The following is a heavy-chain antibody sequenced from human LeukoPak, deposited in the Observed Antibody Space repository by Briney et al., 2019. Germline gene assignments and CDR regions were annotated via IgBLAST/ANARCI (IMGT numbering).Heavy chain of an antibody. CDR1: GYTFTSYG. V-gene: IGHV1-24*01. Sequence: ASVKVSCKASGYTFTSYGISWVRQAPGQGLEWMGGFNPEDGETFYAQKFQDRIIMTEDTSTNTAYMELSRLRSEDTAVYYCATGLIVVVSAAIFDDYWGQGTLVSVSS. D-gene: IGHD2-2*02. CDR2: FNPEDGET. J-gene: IGHJ4*02. CDR3: ATGLIVVVSAAIFDDY.